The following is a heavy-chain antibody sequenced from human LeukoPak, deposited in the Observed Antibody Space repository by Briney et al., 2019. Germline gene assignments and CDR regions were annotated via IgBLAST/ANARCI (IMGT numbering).Heavy chain of an antibody. V-gene: IGHV3-15*01. CDR3: TTVRGSSGWYRGDY. J-gene: IGHJ4*02. CDR2: IKSKTDGGTT. D-gene: IGHD6-19*01. Sequence: GGSLRLSCAASGFTFSSYTMSWVRQAPGKGLEWVGRIKSKTDGGTTDYAAPVKGRFTISRDDSKNTLYLQMNSLKTEDTAVYYCTTVRGSSGWYRGDYWGQGTLVTVSS. CDR1: GFTFSSYT.